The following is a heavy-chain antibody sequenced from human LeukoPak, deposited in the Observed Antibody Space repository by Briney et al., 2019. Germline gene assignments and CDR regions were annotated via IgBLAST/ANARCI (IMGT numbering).Heavy chain of an antibody. Sequence: SETLTLTCTVSGGSIISSNYYWGWIRQPPGKGLEWIGSIYYSGSTYYNPSLKSRVTISVDTSQNQFSLKLSSVTAGDTAVYYCARRRIVATIDYWGQGTLVTVSS. CDR2: IYYSGST. CDR3: ARRRIVATIDY. V-gene: IGHV4-39*01. D-gene: IGHD5-12*01. J-gene: IGHJ4*02. CDR1: GGSIISSNYY.